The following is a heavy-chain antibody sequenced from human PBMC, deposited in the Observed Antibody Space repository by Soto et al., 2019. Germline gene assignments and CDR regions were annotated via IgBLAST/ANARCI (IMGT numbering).Heavy chain of an antibody. Sequence: SETLSLTCTVSGGSISSSSYYWGWIRQPPGKGLEWIGSIYYSGSTYYNPSLKSRVTISVDTSKNQFSLQLSSVTAEDTAVYYCARGRGYSGYDPARWVTGELSFHLDYWGQGTLVTVSS. CDR2: IYYSGST. CDR3: ARGRGYSGYDPARWVTGELSFHLDY. D-gene: IGHD5-12*01. V-gene: IGHV4-39*01. CDR1: GGSISSSSYY. J-gene: IGHJ4*02.